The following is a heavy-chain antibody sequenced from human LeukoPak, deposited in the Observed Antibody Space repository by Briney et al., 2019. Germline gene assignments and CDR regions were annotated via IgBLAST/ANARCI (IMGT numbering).Heavy chain of an antibody. D-gene: IGHD2-15*01. CDR1: GYTLTELS. Sequence: ASVKVSCKVSGYTLTELSMHWVRQAPGKGLEWMGGFDPEDGETIYAQKFQGRVTMTEDTSTDTAYMELSRLRSDDTAVYYCATDLGYCSGGSCYNFDYWGQGTLVTVSS. V-gene: IGHV1-24*01. CDR2: FDPEDGET. CDR3: ATDLGYCSGGSCYNFDY. J-gene: IGHJ4*02.